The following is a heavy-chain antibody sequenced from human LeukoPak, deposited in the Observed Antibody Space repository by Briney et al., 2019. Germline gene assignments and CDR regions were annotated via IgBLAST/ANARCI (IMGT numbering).Heavy chain of an antibody. J-gene: IGHJ3*02. CDR2: INHSGST. D-gene: IGHD6-19*01. Sequence: KPSETLSLTCAVYGGSFSGYYWSWIRQPPGKGLEWIGEINHSGSTNYNPSLKSRVTISVDTSKNQFSLKLSSVTAADTAVYYCARLTVKAVAAYAFDIWGQGTMVTVSS. CDR1: GGSFSGYY. V-gene: IGHV4-34*01. CDR3: ARLTVKAVAAYAFDI.